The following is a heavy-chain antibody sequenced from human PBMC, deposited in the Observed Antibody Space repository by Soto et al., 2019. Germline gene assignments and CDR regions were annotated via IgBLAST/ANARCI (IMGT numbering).Heavy chain of an antibody. D-gene: IGHD1-26*01. CDR2: ISTYNGDT. CDR3: ARQGSWPYYYYGLDV. J-gene: IGHJ6*02. V-gene: IGHV1-18*01. CDR1: GYTFTTSG. Sequence: QVQLVQSGPEVKKPGASVKVSCEASGYTFTTSGISWVRQAPGQGLEWMGWISTYNGDTNSAQKFQVRVTMTADTSTGTVYMELMSLKSDDTAVYYCARQGSWPYYYYGLDVWCQGTTVTVSS.